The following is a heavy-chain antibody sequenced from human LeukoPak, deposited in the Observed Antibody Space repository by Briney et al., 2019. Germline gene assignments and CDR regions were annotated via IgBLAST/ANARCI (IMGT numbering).Heavy chain of an antibody. CDR1: GGSLSGSS. Sequence: SRTLSLTCTVSGGSLSGSSWSWIRQPPGKGLEWIGYIYYSGSTNYNPSLKSRLTISVDTSKNQFSLKLSSVTAADTAVYYCARHSHIQVAGGWFDPWGQGTLVTVSS. J-gene: IGHJ5*02. V-gene: IGHV4-59*08. CDR2: IYYSGST. CDR3: ARHSHIQVAGGWFDP. D-gene: IGHD2-15*01.